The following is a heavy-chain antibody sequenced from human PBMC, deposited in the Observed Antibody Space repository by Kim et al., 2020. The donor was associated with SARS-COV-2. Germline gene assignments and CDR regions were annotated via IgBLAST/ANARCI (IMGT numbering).Heavy chain of an antibody. Sequence: TNYNPSLKSRVTISVDTSKNQFSLKLSSVTAADTAVYYCAREVAAALDYWGQGTLVTVSS. D-gene: IGHD6-13*01. CDR2: T. J-gene: IGHJ4*02. CDR3: AREVAAALDY. V-gene: IGHV4-59*01.